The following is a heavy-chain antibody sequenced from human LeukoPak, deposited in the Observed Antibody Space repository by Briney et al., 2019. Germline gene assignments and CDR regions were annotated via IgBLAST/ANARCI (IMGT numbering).Heavy chain of an antibody. CDR2: IWYDGSNK. CDR1: GFTFSSYG. J-gene: IGHJ6*02. CDR3: ARDSARYCSGGSCLGMDV. D-gene: IGHD2-15*01. V-gene: IGHV3-33*01. Sequence: PGGSLRLSCAASGFTFSSYGMHWVRQAPGKGLEWVAVIWYDGSNKYYADSVKGRFTISRDNSKNTLYLQMNSLRAEDTAVYYCARDSARYCSGGSCLGMDVWGQGTTVTVSS.